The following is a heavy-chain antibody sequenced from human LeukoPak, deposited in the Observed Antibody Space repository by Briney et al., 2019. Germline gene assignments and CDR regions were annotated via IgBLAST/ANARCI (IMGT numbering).Heavy chain of an antibody. CDR1: GGSFSGYY. D-gene: IGHD4-17*01. CDR2: INHSGST. J-gene: IGHJ4*02. CDR3: ARGRFPDY. Sequence: SETLSLTCAVYGGSFSGYYWSWIRQPPGKGLEWIGEINHSGSTNYNPSLKSRVTISVDTSKNQFSLKLSSVTAADTAVYYCARGRFPDYWGQGTLVTVSS. V-gene: IGHV4-34*01.